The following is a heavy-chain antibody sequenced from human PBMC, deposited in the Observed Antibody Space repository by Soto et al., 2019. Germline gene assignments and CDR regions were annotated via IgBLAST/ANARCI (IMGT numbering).Heavy chain of an antibody. CDR3: TRDASRDSSARGWFDP. V-gene: IGHV3-21*01. CDR2: ISSNSAYI. D-gene: IGHD6-13*01. Sequence: GGSLRLSCAASGFTFRSFTMNWVRQAPGKGLEWVSTISSNSAYIHYTDALRGRFTISRDNAKNSLHLQMNSLRAEDTAVYYCTRDASRDSSARGWFDPWGPGTLVTVSS. J-gene: IGHJ5*02. CDR1: GFTFRSFT.